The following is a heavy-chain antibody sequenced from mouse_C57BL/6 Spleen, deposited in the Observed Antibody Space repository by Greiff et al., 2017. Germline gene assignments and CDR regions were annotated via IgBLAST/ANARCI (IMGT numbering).Heavy chain of an antibody. Sequence: EVQLHQSGPELVKPGASVKISCKASGYTFTDYYMNWVKQSHGKSLEWIGDINPNNGGTSYNQKFKGTATLTVDKSSSTAYMELRSLTSEDSAVYYCAKLGGNYGYYAMDYWGQGTSVTVSS. CDR2: INPNNGGT. CDR1: GYTFTDYY. D-gene: IGHD2-1*01. J-gene: IGHJ4*01. CDR3: AKLGGNYGYYAMDY. V-gene: IGHV1-26*01.